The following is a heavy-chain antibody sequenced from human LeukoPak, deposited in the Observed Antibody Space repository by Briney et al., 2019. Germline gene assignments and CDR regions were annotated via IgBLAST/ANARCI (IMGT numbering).Heavy chain of an antibody. J-gene: IGHJ4*02. CDR1: GFTFSSYW. V-gene: IGHV3-7*01. CDR2: IKQDGSEK. CDR3: ARDLYYYDSSGYY. Sequence: GGSLRLSCAASGFTFSSYWMSWVRQAPGKGLEWVANIKQDGSEKYYVDSVKGRFTISRDNAKNSLYLQMSSLRAEDTAVYYCARDLYYYDSSGYYWGQGTLVTVSS. D-gene: IGHD3-22*01.